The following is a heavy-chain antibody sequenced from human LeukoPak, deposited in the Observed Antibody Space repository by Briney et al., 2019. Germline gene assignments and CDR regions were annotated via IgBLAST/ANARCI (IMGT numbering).Heavy chain of an antibody. Sequence: TSQTLSLTCTVSGVSISSGTYYWSWIRQPAGKGLEWIGRIYTSGSTNYNPSLKSRVTISVDTSKNQFSLKLSSVTAADTAVYYCARESGWYNWFDPWGQGTLVTVSS. V-gene: IGHV4-61*02. CDR1: GVSISSGTYY. CDR2: IYTSGST. D-gene: IGHD6-19*01. CDR3: ARESGWYNWFDP. J-gene: IGHJ5*02.